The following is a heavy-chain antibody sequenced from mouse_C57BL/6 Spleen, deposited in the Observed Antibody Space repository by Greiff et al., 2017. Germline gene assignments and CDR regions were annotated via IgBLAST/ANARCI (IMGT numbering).Heavy chain of an antibody. J-gene: IGHJ4*01. CDR3: ARRGEYHAMDY. V-gene: IGHV1-63*01. Sequence: QVQLKESGAELVRPGTSVKMSCKASGYTFTNYWIGWAKQRPGHGLEWIGDIYPGGGYTNYNEKFKGKATLTADKSSSTAYMQFSSLASEDSAIYYGARRGEYHAMDYWGQGTSVTVSS. CDR1: GYTFTNYW. CDR2: IYPGGGYT.